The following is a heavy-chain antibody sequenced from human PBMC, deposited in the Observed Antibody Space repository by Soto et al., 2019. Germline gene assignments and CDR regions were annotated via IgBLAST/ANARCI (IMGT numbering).Heavy chain of an antibody. V-gene: IGHV3-15*07. CDR2: IKSKTDGGTT. Sequence: PGGSLRLSCAASGFTFSNAWMNWVRQAPGKGLEWVGRIKSKTDGGTTDYAAPVKGRFTISRDDSKNTLYLQMNSLKTEDTAVYYCTTEARNIFGVVSAYWPPTYYYYGMDVWGQGTTVTVSS. CDR3: TTEARNIFGVVSAYWPPTYYYYGMDV. D-gene: IGHD3-3*02. J-gene: IGHJ6*02. CDR1: GFTFSNAW.